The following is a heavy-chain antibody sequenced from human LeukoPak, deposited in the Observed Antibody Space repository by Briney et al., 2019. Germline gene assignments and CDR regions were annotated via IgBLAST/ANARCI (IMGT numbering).Heavy chain of an antibody. V-gene: IGHV1-2*02. Sequence: ASVKVSCKASGYSFTGYYIHWVRQAPGQGLEWMGWINPYSGDTKYAQKFQGRVTMTRDTSISTVYMDLSRLRSDDTAVYYCARDRIQLWVLVYWGQGTLVTVSS. D-gene: IGHD5-18*01. CDR1: GYSFTGYY. CDR2: INPYSGDT. CDR3: ARDRIQLWVLVY. J-gene: IGHJ4*02.